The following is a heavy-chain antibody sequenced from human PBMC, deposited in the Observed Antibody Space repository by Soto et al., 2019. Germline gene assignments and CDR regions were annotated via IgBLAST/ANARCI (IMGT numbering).Heavy chain of an antibody. V-gene: IGHV4-4*07. CDR2: SYTSGST. CDR3: AGEPRGRLLWFGETYYGMDV. Sequence: LSLTCTVSCGSISSYYWSWIRQPAGKGLEWIGRSYTSGSTNYNPSLKSRVSMSVDTSKNQFSMKLSSVTAADTAVYYCAGEPRGRLLWFGETYYGMDVWGQGTTVTVSS. CDR1: CGSISSYY. D-gene: IGHD3-10*01. J-gene: IGHJ6*02.